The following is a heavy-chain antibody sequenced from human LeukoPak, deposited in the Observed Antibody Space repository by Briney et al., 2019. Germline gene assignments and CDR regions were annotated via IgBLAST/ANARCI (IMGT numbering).Heavy chain of an antibody. Sequence: GGSLRLSCAASGFTFSSYAMHWVRQAPGKGLEWVAVKSYDGSNKYYADSVKGRFTISRDNSKNTLYLQMNSLRAEDTAVYYCASRVGNYGDAFDIWGQGTMVTVSS. D-gene: IGHD1-7*01. CDR1: GFTFSSYA. CDR2: KSYDGSNK. CDR3: ASRVGNYGDAFDI. V-gene: IGHV3-30-3*01. J-gene: IGHJ3*02.